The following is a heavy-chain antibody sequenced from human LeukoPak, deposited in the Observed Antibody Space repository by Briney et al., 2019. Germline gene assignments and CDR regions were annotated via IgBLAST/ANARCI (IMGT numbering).Heavy chain of an antibody. J-gene: IGHJ6*02. CDR3: AREGWSSSWYGEYYYYGMDV. CDR1: GFTVSSNY. CDR2: IYSGGST. D-gene: IGHD6-13*01. Sequence: GGSLRLSCAASGFTVSSNYMSWVRQAPGKGLEWVSVIYSGGSTYYADSVKARFTISRDNSKNTLYLQMNSLRAEDTAVYYCAREGWSSSWYGEYYYYGMDVWGQGTTVTVSS. V-gene: IGHV3-66*01.